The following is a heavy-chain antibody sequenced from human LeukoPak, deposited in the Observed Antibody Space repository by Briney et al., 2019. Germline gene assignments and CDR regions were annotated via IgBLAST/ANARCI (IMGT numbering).Heavy chain of an antibody. CDR2: IKQDGSEK. V-gene: IGHV3-7*01. CDR3: ARDRWGYSYGGD. J-gene: IGHJ4*02. CDR1: GFMFSSYW. D-gene: IGHD5-18*01. Sequence: GGSLRLSCAASGFMFSSYWMSWVRQAPGKGLEWVANIKQDGSEKYYVDSVKGRFTISRDNAKNSLYLQMNSLGAEDTAVYYCARDRWGYSYGGDWGQGTLVTVSS.